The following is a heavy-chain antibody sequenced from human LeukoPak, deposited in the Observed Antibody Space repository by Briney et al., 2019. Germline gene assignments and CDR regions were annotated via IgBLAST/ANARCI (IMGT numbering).Heavy chain of an antibody. CDR1: GFTFSVHY. Sequence: GGSLRLSCAASGFTFSVHYMDWVRQPPGKGLEWVGRTRNRANSYTAEYAASVKGRFTISRDDSKNSLYLQMNSLKTDDTAVYYCARVKVEWELLQIAFDIWGQGTMVTVSS. D-gene: IGHD1-26*01. CDR3: ARVKVEWELLQIAFDI. CDR2: TRNRANSYTA. V-gene: IGHV3-72*01. J-gene: IGHJ3*02.